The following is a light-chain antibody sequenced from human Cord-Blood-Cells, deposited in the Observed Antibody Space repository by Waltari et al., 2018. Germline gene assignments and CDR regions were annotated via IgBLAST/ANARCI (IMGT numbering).Light chain of an antibody. V-gene: IGKV1-33*01. J-gene: IGKJ2*01. CDR2: DAS. CDR3: QQYDNLPMYT. CDR1: QNISNY. Sequence: DSQITHSPSPLSASVGASVPIPCQASQNISNYLNWYQQKPGKAPKLLIYDASNLETGVPSRFSGSGSGTDFTFNISSLQAEDIATYYCQQYDNLPMYTFGQGTKVEIK.